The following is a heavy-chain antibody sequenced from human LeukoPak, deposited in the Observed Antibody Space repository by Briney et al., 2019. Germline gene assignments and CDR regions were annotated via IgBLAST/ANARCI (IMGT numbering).Heavy chain of an antibody. Sequence: GASVKVSCKASGYTFTGYYMHWVRQAPGQGLEWMEWINPNSGGTNYAQKFQGRVTMTRDTSISTAYMELSRLRSDDTAVYYCAILPDCSSTSCYTVDYWGQGTLVTVSS. D-gene: IGHD2-2*02. CDR2: INPNSGGT. CDR3: AILPDCSSTSCYTVDY. J-gene: IGHJ4*02. V-gene: IGHV1-2*02. CDR1: GYTFTGYY.